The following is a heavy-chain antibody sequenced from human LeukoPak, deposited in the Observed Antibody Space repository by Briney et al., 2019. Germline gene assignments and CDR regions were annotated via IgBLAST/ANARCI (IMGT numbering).Heavy chain of an antibody. CDR3: ATGYDFGFDP. CDR1: RFTVSSNY. V-gene: IGHV3-53*01. Sequence: PGGSLRLSCAASRFTVSSNYMSWVRQAPGKGLEWGSIIYSGGTIHYADSVKGRFTISRDNTKNTLYLQMNSLRAEDTAVYYCATGYDFGFDPWGQGTLVTVSS. J-gene: IGHJ5*02. D-gene: IGHD5-12*01. CDR2: IYSGGTI.